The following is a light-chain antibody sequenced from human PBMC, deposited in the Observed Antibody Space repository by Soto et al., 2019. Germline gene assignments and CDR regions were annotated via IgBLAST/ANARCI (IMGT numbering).Light chain of an antibody. CDR2: DVS. Sequence: QSALTQPASVSGSPGQSITISCTGTSGDVGGYNYVSWYQQHPDKAPKLMIYDVSNRPSGVSNRFSGSKSGNTASLTISGLQAEDEADYYCSSYTSSSTYVFGTGTKLTVL. V-gene: IGLV2-14*01. CDR1: SGDVGGYNY. J-gene: IGLJ1*01. CDR3: SSYTSSSTYV.